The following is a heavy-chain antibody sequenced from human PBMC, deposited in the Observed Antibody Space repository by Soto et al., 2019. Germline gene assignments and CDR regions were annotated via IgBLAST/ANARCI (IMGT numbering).Heavy chain of an antibody. CDR2: ISAYNGNT. Sequence: QVQLVQSGAEVKNPGASVKVSCKASGYTFTRHGISWVRQAPGTGLEWMGWISAYNGNTKYAQKFQGRVTMTTDTSTRTAYMELRSLRSDDTAVYYCARERGGRYYAPVDYWGQGTLVTVAS. CDR1: GYTFTRHG. V-gene: IGHV1-18*01. J-gene: IGHJ4*02. CDR3: ARERGGRYYAPVDY. D-gene: IGHD1-26*01.